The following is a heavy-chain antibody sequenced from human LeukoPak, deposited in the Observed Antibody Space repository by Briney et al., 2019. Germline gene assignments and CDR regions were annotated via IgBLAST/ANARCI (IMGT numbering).Heavy chain of an antibody. V-gene: IGHV3-48*01. CDR3: AKINRGQVAGHVDF. CDR1: GFTFNRYG. J-gene: IGHJ4*02. CDR2: ISSSSSTI. D-gene: IGHD6-19*01. Sequence: PGGSLRLSCAASGFTFNRYGMNWVRQAPGKGLEWVSYISSSSSTIYYADSVKGRSTISRDNAKNSLYLQMNSLRAEDTAVYYCAKINRGQVAGHVDFWGQGTLVSVSS.